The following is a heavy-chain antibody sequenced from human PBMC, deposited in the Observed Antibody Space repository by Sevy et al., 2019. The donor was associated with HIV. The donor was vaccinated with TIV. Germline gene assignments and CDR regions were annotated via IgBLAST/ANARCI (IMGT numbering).Heavy chain of an antibody. V-gene: IGHV4-4*07. CDR2: IYTSGST. CDR3: ARDFHCSGGSCYPSRDAFDI. J-gene: IGHJ3*02. Sequence: SETLSLTCTVSGGSISSYYWSWIRQPAGKGLEWIGRIYTSGSTNYNPSLKSRVTMSVDTSKNQFSLKLSSVTAADTAVYYCARDFHCSGGSCYPSRDAFDIWGQGTMVTVSS. D-gene: IGHD2-15*01. CDR1: GGSISSYY.